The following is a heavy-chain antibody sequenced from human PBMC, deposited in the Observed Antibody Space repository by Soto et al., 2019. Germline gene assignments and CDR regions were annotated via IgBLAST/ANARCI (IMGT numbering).Heavy chain of an antibody. CDR1: GYTFTTSG. CDR2: ISANNGNT. V-gene: IGHV1-18*01. D-gene: IGHD1-7*01. J-gene: IGHJ4*02. CDR3: ARCGDWNYASDS. Sequence: QVQLVQSGAEVKKPGASVKVSCKDSGYTFTTSGITWVRQAPGQGLEWMGWISANNGNTNYAQNVQGRVTMTTDTSTSTGYMGLRSLRTDDTAVYYCARCGDWNYASDSWGQGTLVTVS.